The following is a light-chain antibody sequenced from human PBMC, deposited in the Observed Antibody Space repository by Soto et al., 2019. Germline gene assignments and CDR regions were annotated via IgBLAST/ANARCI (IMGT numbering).Light chain of an antibody. CDR2: WAS. Sequence: TPSPDYLSVSLVDMATISCKSSRSVIHTNNKNYLAWYQQKPGEPPKLLIAWASTRESGVPDRFSGSGSGTDFTLTISSLQAEDVAVYYCHQYFSTPRTFGQGTKVDIK. J-gene: IGKJ1*01. V-gene: IGKV4-1*01. CDR1: RSVIHTNNKNY. CDR3: HQYFSTPRT.